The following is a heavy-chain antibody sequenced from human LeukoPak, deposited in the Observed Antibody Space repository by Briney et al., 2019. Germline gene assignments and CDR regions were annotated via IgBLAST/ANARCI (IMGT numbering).Heavy chain of an antibody. CDR2: IYTSGST. Sequence: SETLSLTCAVYGGSFSGYYWSWIRQPAGKGLEWIGRIYTSGSTNYNPSLKSRVTISVDTSKNQFSLKLSSVTAADTAVYYCARDGAYSYLGYWGQGTLVTVSS. D-gene: IGHD5-18*01. V-gene: IGHV4-4*07. J-gene: IGHJ4*02. CDR1: GGSFSGYY. CDR3: ARDGAYSYLGY.